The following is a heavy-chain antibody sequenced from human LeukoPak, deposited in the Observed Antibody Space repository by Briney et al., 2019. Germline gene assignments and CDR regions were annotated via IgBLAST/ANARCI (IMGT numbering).Heavy chain of an antibody. Sequence: ESLKISCKGSGYSFTSYWIGWVRQMPGKGLEYMGIIYPADSDTRYSPSFQGQVTISADKSISTAYLQWSSLKALDTAMYYCARPGQLGEYTPYYFDFWGQGTLVTVSS. CDR1: GYSFTSYW. CDR2: IYPADSDT. V-gene: IGHV5-51*01. J-gene: IGHJ4*02. CDR3: ARPGQLGEYTPYYFDF. D-gene: IGHD3-16*01.